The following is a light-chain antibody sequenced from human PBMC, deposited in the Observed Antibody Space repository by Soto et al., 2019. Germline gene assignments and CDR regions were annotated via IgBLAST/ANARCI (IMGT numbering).Light chain of an antibody. CDR2: DVS. J-gene: IGLJ1*01. CDR1: SSDIGDSNY. Sequence: QSALTQPASVSGSPGQSITISCTGTSSDIGDSNYVSWYQQHPGKAPKLVIYDVSNRPSGVSNRFSGSKSANTASLTISGLQAEDEADYYCRSFRSSSTSYVFGTGTQLTVL. CDR3: RSFRSSSTSYV. V-gene: IGLV2-14*03.